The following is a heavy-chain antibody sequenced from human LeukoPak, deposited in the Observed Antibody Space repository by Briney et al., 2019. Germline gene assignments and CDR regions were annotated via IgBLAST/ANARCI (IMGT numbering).Heavy chain of an antibody. Sequence: NPSETLSLTCTVSGASISSYYWSWIRQPPGKGLEWIGYIYTSETTNYNPSLRSRVTISIDTSKNQFSLRLSSVTAADTAVYYCARHRSPSSLSYFDIWGQRTLVIVSS. CDR3: ARHRSPSSLSYFDI. D-gene: IGHD6-19*01. CDR1: GASISSYY. V-gene: IGHV4-4*09. J-gene: IGHJ4*02. CDR2: IYTSETT.